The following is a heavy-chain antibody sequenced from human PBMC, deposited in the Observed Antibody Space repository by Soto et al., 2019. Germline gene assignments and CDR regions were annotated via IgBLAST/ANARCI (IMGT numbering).Heavy chain of an antibody. CDR3: AASPFGVVIFGYDNIHRPFAP. CDR2: IVVGSGNT. V-gene: IGHV1-58*01. D-gene: IGHD3-3*01. Sequence: SVKVSCKASGFTFTSSAVQWVRQARGQRLEWIGWIVVGSGNTNYAQKFQERVTITRDMSTSTAYMELSSLRSEDTAVYYCAASPFGVVIFGYDNIHRPFAPWGQGTLVTVSS. J-gene: IGHJ5*02. CDR1: GFTFTSSA.